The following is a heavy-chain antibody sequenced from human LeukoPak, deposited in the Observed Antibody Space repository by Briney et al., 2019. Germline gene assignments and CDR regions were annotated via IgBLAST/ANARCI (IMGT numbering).Heavy chain of an antibody. D-gene: IGHD2-8*02. CDR3: ARGTGGPFKY. CDR2: MSFDGSYK. J-gene: IGHJ4*02. CDR1: GFTFRRYA. V-gene: IGHV3-30*01. Sequence: GRSLTLSCAASGFTFRRYAMHWVRQSPGRGLEWVAAMSFDGSYKYYAESANDRLIIPRDNSNNTVSLEMNSLRAENTAVYFCARGTGGPFKYWGQGTRVTVPS.